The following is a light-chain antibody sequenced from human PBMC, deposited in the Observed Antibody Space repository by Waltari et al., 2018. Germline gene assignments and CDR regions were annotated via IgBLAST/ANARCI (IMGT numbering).Light chain of an antibody. Sequence: SYELTQPPSVSVSPGQTASITCSGDQLGDKYACWYQQKPGQTPVLVIYEDTKRPSGIPERFSGSNSGNTATLTISGTQAMDEADYYCQAWDSNTYVFGPGTKVTVL. CDR2: EDT. CDR1: QLGDKY. CDR3: QAWDSNTYV. V-gene: IGLV3-1*01. J-gene: IGLJ1*01.